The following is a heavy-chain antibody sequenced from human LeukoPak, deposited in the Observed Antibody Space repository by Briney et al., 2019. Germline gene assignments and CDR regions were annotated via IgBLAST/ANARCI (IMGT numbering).Heavy chain of an antibody. Sequence: AASVTVSCQASGYTFTSYGISWVRPAPAQGLEWMGWISAYNGNTNYAQKLQGRVTMTTDTSTSTAYMELRSLRSDDTAVYYCARDRRYYGSGSSGYWGQGTLVTVSS. CDR1: GYTFTSYG. D-gene: IGHD3-10*01. V-gene: IGHV1-18*01. CDR2: ISAYNGNT. J-gene: IGHJ4*02. CDR3: ARDRRYYGSGSSGY.